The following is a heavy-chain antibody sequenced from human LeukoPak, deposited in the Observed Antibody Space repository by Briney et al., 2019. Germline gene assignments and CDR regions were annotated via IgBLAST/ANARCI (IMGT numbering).Heavy chain of an antibody. J-gene: IGHJ5*02. Sequence: SQTLSLTCTVSGGSISSGSYYWSWIRQPAGKGLEWIGRIYTSGSTNYNPSLKSRVTISVDTSKNQFSLKLSSVTAADTAVYYCARATYPCSSTSCPAGNWFDPWGQGTLVTVSS. CDR1: GGSISSGSYY. V-gene: IGHV4-61*02. D-gene: IGHD2-2*01. CDR2: IYTSGST. CDR3: ARATYPCSSTSCPAGNWFDP.